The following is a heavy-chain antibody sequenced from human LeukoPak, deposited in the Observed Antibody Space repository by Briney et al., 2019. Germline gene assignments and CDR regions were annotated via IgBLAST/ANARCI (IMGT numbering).Heavy chain of an antibody. CDR2: ISSSSSYI. D-gene: IGHD1-26*01. J-gene: IGHJ6*02. Sequence: GGSLRLSCAASGFTFSSYSMNWVRRAPGKELEWVSSISSSSSYIYYADSVKGRFTISRDNAKNSLYLQMNSLRAEDTAVYYCARDRGWELLTSHYYYGMDVWGQGTTVTVSS. CDR3: ARDRGWELLTSHYYYGMDV. CDR1: GFTFSSYS. V-gene: IGHV3-21*01.